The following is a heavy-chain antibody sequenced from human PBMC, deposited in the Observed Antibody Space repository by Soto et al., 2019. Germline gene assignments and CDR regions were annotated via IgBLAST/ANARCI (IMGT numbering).Heavy chain of an antibody. Sequence: SETLSLTCTVSGGSICSGDYYWSWIRQPPGKGLEWIGYIYYSGSTYYNPSLKSRVTISVDTSKNQFSLKLSSVTAADTAVYYCARATIVLVPAAMVSHWFDPWGQGTLVTVSS. CDR3: ARATIVLVPAAMVSHWFDP. V-gene: IGHV4-30-4*01. CDR1: GGSICSGDYY. D-gene: IGHD2-2*01. J-gene: IGHJ5*02. CDR2: IYYSGST.